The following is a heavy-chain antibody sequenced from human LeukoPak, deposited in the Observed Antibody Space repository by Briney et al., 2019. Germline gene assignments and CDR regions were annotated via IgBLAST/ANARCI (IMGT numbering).Heavy chain of an antibody. V-gene: IGHV3-21*01. CDR2: ISSAISSI. D-gene: IGHD3-16*02. CDR1: GFTFSSYS. CDR3: ARVGLSYYMDV. Sequence: GGSLRLSCAASGFTFSSYSMNWVRRAPGKGLEWVSSISSAISSIYYADSVKGRFTISRDNGKNSLYLQMNSLRADDTAVYYCARVGLSYYMDVWGKGTTVIVSS. J-gene: IGHJ6*03.